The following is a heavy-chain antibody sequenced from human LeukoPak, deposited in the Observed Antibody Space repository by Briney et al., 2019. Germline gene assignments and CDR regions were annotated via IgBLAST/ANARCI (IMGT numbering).Heavy chain of an antibody. D-gene: IGHD1-26*01. J-gene: IGHJ4*02. V-gene: IGHV1-69*04. Sequence: SVEVSCKASGGTFISYTISWVRQAPGQGLEWMGKIIPILGIANYAQNFQGRVTITADKSTSTAYMELSSLRSGDTAVYYCAREHSGNYHGHYWGQGTLVTVSS. CDR3: AREHSGNYHGHY. CDR1: GGTFISYT. CDR2: IIPILGIA.